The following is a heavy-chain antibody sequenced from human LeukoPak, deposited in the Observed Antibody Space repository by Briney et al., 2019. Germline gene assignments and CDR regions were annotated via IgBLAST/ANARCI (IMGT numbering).Heavy chain of an antibody. CDR1: GYTFTSYG. CDR3: ARDKLVLLQFGIDY. V-gene: IGHV1-18*01. J-gene: IGHJ4*02. D-gene: IGHD6-13*01. CDR2: ISAYNGNT. Sequence: ASVKVSCKASGYTFTSYGISWVRQAPGQGLEWMGWISAYNGNTNYAQKLQGRVTMTTDTSTSTAYMELRSLRSDDTAVYYCARDKLVLLQFGIDYWGQGTLVTVSS.